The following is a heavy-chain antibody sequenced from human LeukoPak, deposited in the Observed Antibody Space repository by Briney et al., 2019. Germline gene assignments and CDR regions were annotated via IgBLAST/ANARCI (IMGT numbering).Heavy chain of an antibody. J-gene: IGHJ4*02. CDR1: GYSFTTYW. V-gene: IGHV5-51*01. D-gene: IGHD3-10*01. CDR2: IYPGDSDT. Sequence: GESLKISCKASGYSFTTYWIAWVRQVPGKGLEWMGMIYPGDSDTRYSPSFEGQVTISVDKSISTAYLQWSSLKASDTAMYYCARQTRDGSGSRGYSFDFWGQGTPVTVSS. CDR3: ARQTRDGSGSRGYSFDF.